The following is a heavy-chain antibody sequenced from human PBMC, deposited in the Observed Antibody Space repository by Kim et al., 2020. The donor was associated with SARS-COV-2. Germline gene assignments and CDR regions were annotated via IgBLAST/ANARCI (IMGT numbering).Heavy chain of an antibody. D-gene: IGHD3-10*01. J-gene: IGHJ6*02. Sequence: SVKVSCKASGGTFSSYAISWVRQAPGQGLEWMGGIIPIFGTANYAQKFQGRVTITADESTSTAYMELSSLRSEDTAVYYCARAKYLLXFGEXSYYYYGMXXWGQGTTXTXSS. V-gene: IGHV1-69*13. CDR3: ARAKYLLXFGEXSYYYYGMXX. CDR1: GGTFSSYA. CDR2: IIPIFGTA.